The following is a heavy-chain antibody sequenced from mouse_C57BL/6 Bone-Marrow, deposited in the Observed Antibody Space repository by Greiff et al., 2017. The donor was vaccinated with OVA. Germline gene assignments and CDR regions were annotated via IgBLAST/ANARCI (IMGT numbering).Heavy chain of an antibody. J-gene: IGHJ2*01. Sequence: QVQLKESGAELARPGASVKLSCKASGYTFTSYGISWVKQRTGQGLEWIGEIYPRSGNTYYNEKFKGKATLTADKSSSTAYMELRSLTSEDSAVYVCARYDTTGEVYWGQGTTLTVSS. CDR2: IYPRSGNT. V-gene: IGHV1-81*01. D-gene: IGHD1-1*01. CDR3: ARYDTTGEVY. CDR1: GYTFTSYG.